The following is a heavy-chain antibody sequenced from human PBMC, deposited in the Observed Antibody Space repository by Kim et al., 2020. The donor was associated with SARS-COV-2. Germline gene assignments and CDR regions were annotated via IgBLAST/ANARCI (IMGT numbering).Heavy chain of an antibody. Sequence: YYADSVKGRFTISRDNSKNTLYLQRNSLRAEDTAVYYCARDSGGQLLLDYWGQGTLVTVSS. D-gene: IGHD2-2*01. V-gene: IGHV3-33*01. CDR3: ARDSGGQLLLDY. J-gene: IGHJ4*02.